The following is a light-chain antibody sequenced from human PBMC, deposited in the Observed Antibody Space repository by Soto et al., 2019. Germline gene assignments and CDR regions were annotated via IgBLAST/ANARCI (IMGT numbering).Light chain of an antibody. CDR2: EVS. CDR3: MQGSHWPYT. CDR1: QSLVYSDGNTY. J-gene: IGKJ2*01. V-gene: IGKV2-30*01. Sequence: DVVMTQSPLSLPVTLGQPASISCRSSQSLVYSDGNTYLSWFQQRPGQSPRRLIYEVSNRDSGVPDRFSGSGSGTDFTLKISRVEAEDVAIYDCMQGSHWPYTFGQGTKLEIK.